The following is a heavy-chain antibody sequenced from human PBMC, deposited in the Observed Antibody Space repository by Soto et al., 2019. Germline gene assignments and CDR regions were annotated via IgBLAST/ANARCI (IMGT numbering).Heavy chain of an antibody. Sequence: RGSLRLSCAASGFSFSSYSMNWVLQGPGKRLEWVSYSSSRSSTIYYADSAKGRFTISRDNAKNSLYLQMNSLRDENMAACYCAREGFARSMRGVNWFDPWGQGTLVTVSS. V-gene: IGHV3-48*02. CDR3: AREGFARSMRGVNWFDP. D-gene: IGHD3-22*01. CDR1: GFSFSSYS. CDR2: SSSRSSTI. J-gene: IGHJ5*02.